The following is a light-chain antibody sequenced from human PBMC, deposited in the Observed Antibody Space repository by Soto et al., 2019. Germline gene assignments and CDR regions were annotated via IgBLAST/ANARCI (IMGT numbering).Light chain of an antibody. J-gene: IGLJ3*02. Sequence: QSALTQPASVSGSPGQSITISCTGTSSDIGGYNFVSWYQQHPGKAPKLMFYDVTNRPSGVSNRFSGSKSGNTASLTISGLQAEDEAVYYCSSYTSTNTGVFGGGTQLTVL. V-gene: IGLV2-14*03. CDR3: SSYTSTNTGV. CDR1: SSDIGGYNF. CDR2: DVT.